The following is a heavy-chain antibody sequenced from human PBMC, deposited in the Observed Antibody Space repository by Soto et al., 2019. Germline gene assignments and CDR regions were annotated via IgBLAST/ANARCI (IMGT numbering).Heavy chain of an antibody. CDR3: AKVPTAEKVDS. CDR2: ILNSGSP. J-gene: IGHJ4*02. Sequence: QVQLQESGPGLVRPSQTLSLTCSVSGASIQNGGYFWSWIRQSPGKGLAWIGHILNSGSPYNNPSLGSRVNISADTSMNQFSLALTSVTAADTAMYYCAKVPTAEKVDSWGQGILVTVSS. V-gene: IGHV4-30-4*01. CDR1: GASIQNGGYF.